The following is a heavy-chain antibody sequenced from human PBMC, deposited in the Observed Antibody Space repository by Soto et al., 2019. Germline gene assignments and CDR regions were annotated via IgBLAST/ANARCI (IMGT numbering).Heavy chain of an antibody. V-gene: IGHV4-31*03. CDR2: IYYSGST. CDR1: GGSISSGGYS. Sequence: QVQLQESGPGLVKPSQTLSLTCTVSGGSISSGGYSWSCIRQHPGKGLEWIGYIYYSGSTYYNPSLKCRVTISVDTSKNQFSLKLTSVPAADTAVYYCAIVPDSWGQGTLVTVSS. CDR3: AIVPDS. J-gene: IGHJ4*02.